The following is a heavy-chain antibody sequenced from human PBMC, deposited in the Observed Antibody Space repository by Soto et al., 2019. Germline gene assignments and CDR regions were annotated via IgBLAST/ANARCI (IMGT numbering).Heavy chain of an antibody. V-gene: IGHV1-8*01. Sequence: QVQLVQSGAEVKKPGASVRVSCKASGYTFTSYNINWVRQTTGQGLEWLGWMNPNSGNTGYAQTFQDRITLTRDTYITTAYMELSSLRSDDTAVYFCVRYGVAAAYWGQGTLVTVSS. CDR2: MNPNSGNT. D-gene: IGHD2-8*01. CDR3: VRYGVAAAY. J-gene: IGHJ4*02. CDR1: GYTFTSYN.